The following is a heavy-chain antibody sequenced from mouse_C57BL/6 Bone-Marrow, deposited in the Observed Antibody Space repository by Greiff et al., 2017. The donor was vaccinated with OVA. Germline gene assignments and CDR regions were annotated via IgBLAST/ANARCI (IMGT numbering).Heavy chain of an antibody. V-gene: IGHV1-81*01. CDR2: IYPRSGNT. D-gene: IGHD1-1*01. CDR3: ARSYYGSSWYFYV. CDR1: GYTFTSYG. J-gene: IGHJ1*03. Sequence: QVQLKQSGAELARPGASVKLSCKASGYTFTSYGISWVKQRTGQGLEWIGEIYPRSGNTYYNEKFKGKATLTADKSSSTAYMELRSLTSEDSAVYFCARSYYGSSWYFYVWGTGTTVTVSS.